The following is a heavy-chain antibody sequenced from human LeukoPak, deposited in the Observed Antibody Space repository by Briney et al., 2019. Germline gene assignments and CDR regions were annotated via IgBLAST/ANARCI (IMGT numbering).Heavy chain of an antibody. D-gene: IGHD3-10*01. CDR2: ISSNGGST. CDR1: GITFSSYA. Sequence: GGSLRLSCSASGITFSSYAMHWVRQAPGKGLEYVSAISSNGGSTYYADSVKGRFTISRDNSKNTLYLQMSSLRAEHTAVYYCVKDLGTMVRGKYDYWGQGTLVTVSS. CDR3: VKDLGTMVRGKYDY. J-gene: IGHJ4*02. V-gene: IGHV3-64D*06.